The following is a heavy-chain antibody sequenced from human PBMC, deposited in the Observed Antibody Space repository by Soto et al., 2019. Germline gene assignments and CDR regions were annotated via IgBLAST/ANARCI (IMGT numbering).Heavy chain of an antibody. CDR1: GFTFDDYA. CDR3: AKDGDWRSGSSSELDV. D-gene: IGHD6-6*01. CDR2: ISWNSGRI. V-gene: IGHV3-9*01. Sequence: EVQLVESGGDLVEPGRSLRLSCAASGFTFDDYAMHWVRQAPGKGLEWVSGISWNSGRIGYADSVKGRFIISRDNAKKSLFLQVNSLRVEDTALYYCAKDGDWRSGSSSELDVWGQGTTVTVS. J-gene: IGHJ6*02.